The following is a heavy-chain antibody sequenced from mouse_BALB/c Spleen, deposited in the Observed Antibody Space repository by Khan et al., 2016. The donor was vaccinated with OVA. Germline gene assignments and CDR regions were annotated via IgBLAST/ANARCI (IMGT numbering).Heavy chain of an antibody. CDR1: GFTFSNYA. CDR3: ARALFTTVVATPFAY. J-gene: IGHJ3*01. D-gene: IGHD1-1*01. CDR2: ISSGGSYT. Sequence: EVQLVESGGGLVKPGGSLKLSCAASGFTFSNYAMSWVRQTPEKRLKGVATISSGGSYTYFPDSVQGRFTISRDNAKTTLSQQMSILRSEDTAISYCARALFTTVVATPFAYWGQGTLVTVSA. V-gene: IGHV5-9-3*01.